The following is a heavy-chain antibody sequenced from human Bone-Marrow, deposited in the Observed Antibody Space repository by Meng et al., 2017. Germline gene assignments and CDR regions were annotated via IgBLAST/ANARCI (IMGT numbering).Heavy chain of an antibody. CDR2: IKNDGSAK. V-gene: IGHV3-7*04. Sequence: GESLKISCAASRFIFRNYWMSWVRQAPGKGLEWVANIKNDGSAKFYVESVKGRFIISRDNAENSLYLQMSSRRPEDTAVYYCARANWILDYWGHGTLVTVSS. J-gene: IGHJ4*01. CDR3: ARANWILDY. CDR1: RFIFRNYW. D-gene: IGHD1-1*01.